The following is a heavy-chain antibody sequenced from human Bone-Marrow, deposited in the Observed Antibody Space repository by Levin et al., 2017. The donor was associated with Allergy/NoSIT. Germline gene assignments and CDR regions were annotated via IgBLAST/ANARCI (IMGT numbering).Heavy chain of an antibody. V-gene: IGHV4-31*03. CDR1: GGSIDSGAYY. CDR2: IYYSGST. CDR3: ARGRDSSSWYSLLWFDP. J-gene: IGHJ5*02. Sequence: LRLSCTVSGGSIDSGAYYWSWIRQHPGKGLEWIGYIYYSGSTYYNPSLKSRVTISLDTSKNQFTLEVSSVTAADTAVYYCARGRDSSSWYSLLWFDPWGQGTLVTVSS. D-gene: IGHD6-13*01.